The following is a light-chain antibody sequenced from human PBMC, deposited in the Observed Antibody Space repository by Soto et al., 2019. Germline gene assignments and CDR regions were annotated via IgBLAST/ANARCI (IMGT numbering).Light chain of an antibody. CDR1: QRVNTN. V-gene: IGKV3-15*01. Sequence: IVMTQSPATLSVSPGERATLSCRASQRVNTNLAWYQQKPGKAPKLLIYAASTMDNGIPPRFKGSGSGTEFILTISSRQSEDFPVHYCLHNDNWPPWTFGQGTKVEIK. J-gene: IGKJ1*01. CDR3: LHNDNWPPWT. CDR2: AAS.